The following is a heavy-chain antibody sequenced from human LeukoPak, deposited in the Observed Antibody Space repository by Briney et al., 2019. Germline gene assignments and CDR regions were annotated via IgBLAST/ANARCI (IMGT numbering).Heavy chain of an antibody. D-gene: IGHD3-16*01. CDR2: INPNSGGT. V-gene: IGHV1-2*02. CDR3: ARIHPRGGDY. J-gene: IGHJ4*02. CDR1: GYTFTGYY. Sequence: ASVKVSCKASGYTFTGYYIHWVRQAPGQGLEWKGWINPNSGGTNYAQKFQGRVTMTRDTSISTAYMELSRLRSDDTAVYYCARIHPRGGDYWGQGTLVTVSS.